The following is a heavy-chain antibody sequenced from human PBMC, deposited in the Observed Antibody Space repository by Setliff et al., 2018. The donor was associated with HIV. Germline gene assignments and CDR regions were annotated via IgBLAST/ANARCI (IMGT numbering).Heavy chain of an antibody. V-gene: IGHV1-18*01. J-gene: IGHJ4*02. D-gene: IGHD1-26*01. CDR1: GNTFTTYG. Sequence: VASVKVSCKASGNTFTTYGVSWVRQGPGQGLEWMGWFNPYNGKTNYIQKFQGRVTMTTDTSTSTAYMELRSLRSDDTAVYYCARAREFGRNYFDYWGLGTLVTVSS. CDR2: FNPYNGKT. CDR3: ARAREFGRNYFDY.